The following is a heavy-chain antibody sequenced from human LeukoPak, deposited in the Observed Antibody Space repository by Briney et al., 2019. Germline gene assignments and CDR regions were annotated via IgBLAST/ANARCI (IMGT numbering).Heavy chain of an antibody. Sequence: PGGSLRLSCAASGFTFSSYSMNWVRQAPGKGLEWVSSISSSSSYIYCADSVKGRFTISRDNAKNSLYLQMNSLRAEDTAVYYCARPDTAMVRGYYFDYWGQGTLVTVSS. J-gene: IGHJ4*02. V-gene: IGHV3-21*01. CDR1: GFTFSSYS. CDR2: ISSSSSYI. CDR3: ARPDTAMVRGYYFDY. D-gene: IGHD5-18*01.